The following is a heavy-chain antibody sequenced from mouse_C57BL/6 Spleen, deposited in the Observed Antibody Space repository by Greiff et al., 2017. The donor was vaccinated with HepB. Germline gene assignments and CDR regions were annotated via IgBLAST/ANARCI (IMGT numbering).Heavy chain of an antibody. J-gene: IGHJ2*01. CDR1: GYTFTSYT. V-gene: IGHV1-4*01. D-gene: IGHD1-1*01. CDR3: ARPLTTVVATPFDY. Sequence: LVESGAELARPGASVKMSCKASGYTFTSYTMHWVKQRPGQGLEWIGYINPSSGYTKYNQKFKDKATLTADKSSSTAYMQLSSLTSEDSAVYYCARPLTTVVATPFDYWGQGTTLTVSS. CDR2: INPSSGYT.